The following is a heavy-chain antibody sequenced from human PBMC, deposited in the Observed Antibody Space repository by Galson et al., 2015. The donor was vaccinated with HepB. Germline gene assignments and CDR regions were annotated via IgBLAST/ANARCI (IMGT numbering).Heavy chain of an antibody. J-gene: IGHJ6*02. D-gene: IGHD2-2*01. CDR3: ARDGAVVVPAATHYYYYGMDV. CDR1: GGSISSYY. Sequence: ETLSLTCTVSGGSISSYYWSWIRQPPGKGLEWIGYIYYSGSTNYNPSLKSRVTISVDTSKNQFSLKLSSVTAADTAVYYCARDGAVVVPAATHYYYYGMDVWGQGTTVTVSS. CDR2: IYYSGST. V-gene: IGHV4-59*01.